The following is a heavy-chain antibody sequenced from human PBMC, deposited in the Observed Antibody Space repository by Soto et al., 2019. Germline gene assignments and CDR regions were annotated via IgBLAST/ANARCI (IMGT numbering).Heavy chain of an antibody. CDR3: ARGGQWTDHYYYGMDV. V-gene: IGHV4-59*01. CDR1: GGSISSYY. Sequence: SETLSLTCTVSGGSISSYYWSWIRQPPGKGLEWIGYIYYSGSTNYNPSHKSRVTISVDTSKNQFSLKLSSVTAADTAVYYCARGGQWTDHYYYGMDVWGQGPTVTVSS. D-gene: IGHD6-19*01. CDR2: IYYSGST. J-gene: IGHJ6*02.